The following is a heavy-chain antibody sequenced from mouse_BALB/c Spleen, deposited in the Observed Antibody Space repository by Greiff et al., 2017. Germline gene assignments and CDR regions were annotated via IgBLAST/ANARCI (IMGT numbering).Heavy chain of an antibody. J-gene: IGHJ1*01. V-gene: IGHV5-9-3*01. CDR3: ARQIYYYGSNYWYFDV. D-gene: IGHD1-1*01. Sequence: EVKLVESGGGLVKPGGSLKLSCAASGFTFSSYAMSWVRQTPEKRLEWVATISSGGSYTYYPDSVKGRFTISRDNAKNTLYLQMSSLRSEDTAMYYCARQIYYYGSNYWYFDVWGAGTTVTVSS. CDR1: GFTFSSYA. CDR2: ISSGGSYT.